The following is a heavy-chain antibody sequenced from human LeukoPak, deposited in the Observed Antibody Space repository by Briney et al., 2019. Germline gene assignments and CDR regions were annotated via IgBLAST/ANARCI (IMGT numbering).Heavy chain of an antibody. CDR2: IHHRGST. D-gene: IGHD3-10*01. CDR3: AREVGYASGSYY. J-gene: IGHJ4*02. CDR1: GYSISSGYY. Sequence: SQTLSLTCTVSGYSISSGYYWGWIRQPPGKGLEWIATIHHRGSTNYNPSLKSRVTISVDTSKNQFSLKVYSVTAADTAVYYCAREVGYASGSYYWGQGTLVTVSS. V-gene: IGHV4-38-2*02.